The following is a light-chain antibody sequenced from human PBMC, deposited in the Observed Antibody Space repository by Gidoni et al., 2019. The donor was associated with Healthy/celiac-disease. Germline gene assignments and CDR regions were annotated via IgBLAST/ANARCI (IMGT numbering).Light chain of an antibody. CDR2: GAS. CDR3: QQYNNWPRT. J-gene: IGKJ1*01. Sequence: EIVMTQSPATLSVSPGERATLSCRASPSVSSNLACYQQKPGQAPRLLIYGASTRATGIPARFSGSGSGTEFTLTISSLQSEDFAVYYCQQYNNWPRTFGQGTKVEIK. CDR1: PSVSSN. V-gene: IGKV3-15*01.